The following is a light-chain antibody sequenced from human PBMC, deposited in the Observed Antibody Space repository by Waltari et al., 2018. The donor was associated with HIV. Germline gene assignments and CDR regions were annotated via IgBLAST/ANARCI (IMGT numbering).Light chain of an antibody. Sequence: EIVLTQSPATLSLSPGERATLSCRASQSVSTYLAWYQQKPGQAPRLLIYDASNRATGIPAMFSGSASGTDFTLTISSLEPEDFAVYYCQLRSNWPPTLTFGQGTKVEIK. CDR2: DAS. J-gene: IGKJ1*01. CDR1: QSVSTY. V-gene: IGKV3-11*01. CDR3: QLRSNWPPTLT.